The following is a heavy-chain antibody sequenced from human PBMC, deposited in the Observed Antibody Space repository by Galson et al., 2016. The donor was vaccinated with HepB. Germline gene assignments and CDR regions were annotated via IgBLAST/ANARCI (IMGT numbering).Heavy chain of an antibody. CDR1: GFRFDDYA. V-gene: IGHV3-20*01. CDR3: ARVHTAAAGFGGMDV. D-gene: IGHD6-13*01. Sequence: SLRLSCAASGFRFDDYAMTWVRQAPGKGLEWVSGINWNGGRTGYADSVKGRFTISRDNAKNSLYLQMNSLRAEDTALYHCARVHTAAAGFGGMDVWGQGTAVAVSS. J-gene: IGHJ6*02. CDR2: INWNGGRT.